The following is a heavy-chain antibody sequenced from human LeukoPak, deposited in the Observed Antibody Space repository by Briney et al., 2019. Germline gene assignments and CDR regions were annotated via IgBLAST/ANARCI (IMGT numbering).Heavy chain of an antibody. CDR3: ARDKVKSSGYYYDLAVWYYYGMDV. V-gene: IGHV4-31*03. CDR2: IYYSGST. CDR1: GGSISSGGYS. J-gene: IGHJ6*02. D-gene: IGHD3-22*01. Sequence: SSETLSLTCTVSGGSISSGGYSWSWIRQHPGKGLEWIGYIYYSGSTYYNPSLKSRVTISVDTSKNQFSLKLSSVTAADTAVYYCARDKVKSSGYYYDLAVWYYYGMDVWGQGTTVTVSS.